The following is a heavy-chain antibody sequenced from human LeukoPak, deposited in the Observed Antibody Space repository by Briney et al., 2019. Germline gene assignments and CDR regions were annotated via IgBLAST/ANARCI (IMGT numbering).Heavy chain of an antibody. CDR3: ARGGGGWLPFDY. CDR2: INHSGST. V-gene: IGHV4-34*01. Sequence: SETLSLTCAVYGGSFSGYYWSWIRQPPGKGREWIGEINHSGSTNYNPSLKSRVTISVDTSKNQFSLKLSSVTAADTAVYYCARGGGGWLPFDYWGQGTLVTVSS. J-gene: IGHJ4*02. CDR1: GGSFSGYY. D-gene: IGHD5-24*01.